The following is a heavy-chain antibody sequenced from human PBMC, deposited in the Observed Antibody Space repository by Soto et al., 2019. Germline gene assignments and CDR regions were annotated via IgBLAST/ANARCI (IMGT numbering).Heavy chain of an antibody. CDR3: ARDYYYDNSGNPGAYYYGMDV. Sequence: SETLSLTCTVAGGSISSYHWSWIRQPPGEGLEWIGYIYYSGSTKYNPSLKSRVTMSVDKSKNQFSLRLESVTAADTAVYWCARDYYYDNSGNPGAYYYGMDVWGQGTTVTVSS. J-gene: IGHJ6*02. V-gene: IGHV4-59*01. CDR1: GGSISSYH. D-gene: IGHD3-22*01. CDR2: IYYSGST.